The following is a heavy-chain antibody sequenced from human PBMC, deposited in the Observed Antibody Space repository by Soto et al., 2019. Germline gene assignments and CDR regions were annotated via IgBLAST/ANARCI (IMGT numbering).Heavy chain of an antibody. D-gene: IGHD6-6*01. CDR3: ARDSSSPYYYYYYGMDV. J-gene: IGHJ6*02. CDR1: GFTFSSYW. V-gene: IGHV3-7*01. Sequence: GGSLRLSCAASGFTFSSYWMSWVRQAPGKGLEWVANIKQDGSEKYYVDSVKGRFTISRDNAKNSLYLQMNSLRAEDTAVYYCARDSSSPYYYYYYGMDVWGQGTTVTVSS. CDR2: IKQDGSEK.